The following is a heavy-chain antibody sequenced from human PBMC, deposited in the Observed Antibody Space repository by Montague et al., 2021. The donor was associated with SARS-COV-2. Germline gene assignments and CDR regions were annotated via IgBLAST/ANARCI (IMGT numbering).Heavy chain of an antibody. V-gene: IGHV2-70*01. D-gene: IGHD4-23*01. Sequence: PALVKPTQTLTLTCTFSGFSLSTSGMCVSWIRQPPGKALEWVAVIDWDDDKYYNTSLKTRLTISKDTSKNQVVLTLTNMDPVDTATYYCARIAGPSDTTVVTPGVVYGMDDWGQGTTVTVSS. J-gene: IGHJ6*02. CDR2: IDWDDDK. CDR3: ARIAGPSDTTVVTPGVVYGMDD. CDR1: GFSLSTSGMC.